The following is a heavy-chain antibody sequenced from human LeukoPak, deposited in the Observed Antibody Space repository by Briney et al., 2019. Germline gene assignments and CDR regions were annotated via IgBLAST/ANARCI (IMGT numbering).Heavy chain of an antibody. D-gene: IGHD3-10*01. CDR3: ASVLSY. V-gene: IGHV3-30*01. CDR2: ISYEGSNK. J-gene: IGHJ4*02. Sequence: GRSLRLSCATSGFNFNTHPMHWVRQAPGEGLEWVAGISYEGSNKQYGDSVKGRFTISRDNPKNTLYLEMNRLRVEDTAVYYCASVLSYWGPGTLVTVS. CDR1: GFNFNTHP.